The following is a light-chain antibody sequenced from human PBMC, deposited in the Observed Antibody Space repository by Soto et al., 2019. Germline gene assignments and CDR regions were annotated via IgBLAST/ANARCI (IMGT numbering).Light chain of an antibody. Sequence: EIVLTQSPATLSLSPGERATLSCRASQSVSSYLAWYQQKPGQAPRLLIYDASNRATGIPARFSGSGSGTDFTLTISSLEPEDFAVSYCQQCSNSITFGPGTKVDIK. V-gene: IGKV3-11*01. J-gene: IGKJ3*01. CDR1: QSVSSY. CDR2: DAS. CDR3: QQCSNSIT.